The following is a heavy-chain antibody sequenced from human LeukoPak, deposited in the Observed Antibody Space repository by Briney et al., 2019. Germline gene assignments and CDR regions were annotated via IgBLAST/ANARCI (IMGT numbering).Heavy chain of an antibody. CDR1: GDSVSSNSVT. V-gene: IGHV6-1*01. CDR3: ARRLTQYDCFDP. D-gene: IGHD2-2*01. Sequence: SQTLSLTCAISGDSVSSNSVTWNWIRQSPSGGLEWLGRTYYRSTWYNDYAVSVRGRITVNPDTSKNQFSLHLNSVTPENTAVYYCARRLTQYDCFDPWGQGILVTVSS. CDR2: TYYRSTWYN. J-gene: IGHJ5*02.